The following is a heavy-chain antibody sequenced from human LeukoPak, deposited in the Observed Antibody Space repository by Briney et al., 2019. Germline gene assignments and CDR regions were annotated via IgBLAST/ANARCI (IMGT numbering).Heavy chain of an antibody. J-gene: IGHJ4*02. V-gene: IGHV3-23*01. CDR2: ISGNGGSI. D-gene: IGHD3-22*01. Sequence: GGSLRLSCAASGFTFYRYAMSWVRQAAGKGLEWVSSISGNGGSIYYADSVKGRFTISRDNSKSTVYLQMNSLRAEDTALYFCAKAPYYYDTSGYFFRNFDYWGQGTLVTVSS. CDR1: GFTFYRYA. CDR3: AKAPYYYDTSGYFFRNFDY.